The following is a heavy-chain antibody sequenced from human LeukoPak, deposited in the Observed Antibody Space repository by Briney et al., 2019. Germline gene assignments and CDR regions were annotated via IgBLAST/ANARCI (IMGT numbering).Heavy chain of an antibody. CDR1: EFTFTNHP. V-gene: IGHV3-7*01. CDR3: ARSLWPEDC. J-gene: IGHJ4*02. D-gene: IGHD5-18*01. CDR2: INQDGSEK. Sequence: GGSLRLSCAASEFTFTNHPMNWVRQAPGKGLEWVANINQDGSEKNYVDSVKGRFTISRDNAKTSFYLQMNSLRAEDTAVYYCARSLWPEDCWGQGTLVTVSS.